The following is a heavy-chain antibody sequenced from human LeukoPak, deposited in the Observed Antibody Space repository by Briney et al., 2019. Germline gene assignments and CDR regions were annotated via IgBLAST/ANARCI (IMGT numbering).Heavy chain of an antibody. Sequence: GRALRLSCAASRFTFISFVLHWVRQAPGRGLEGVAIISYEGNYKHYADSVKGRFTMSRDNSKSTLYLQMNSQRPDDTAVYYCAKDLGSGLPPDGFDIWGQGTLVTVSS. D-gene: IGHD3-16*01. CDR3: AKDLGSGLPPDGFDI. CDR2: ISYEGNYK. CDR1: RFTFISFV. J-gene: IGHJ3*02. V-gene: IGHV3-30*18.